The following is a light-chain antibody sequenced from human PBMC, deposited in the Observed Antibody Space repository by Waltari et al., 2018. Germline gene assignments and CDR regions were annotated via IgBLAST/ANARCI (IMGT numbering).Light chain of an antibody. J-gene: IGLJ2*01. CDR2: EVS. CDR1: STHVVGYNS. Sequence: QSALTHPPSASGSPGQPVPISCPGPSTHVVGYNSLSWYQQQPGNAPKLIIHEVSKRPSGVPDRFSGSKSANTASLTVSGLQADDEADYYCSSYAGSSNLVFGGGTKLTVL. CDR3: SSYAGSSNLV. V-gene: IGLV2-8*01.